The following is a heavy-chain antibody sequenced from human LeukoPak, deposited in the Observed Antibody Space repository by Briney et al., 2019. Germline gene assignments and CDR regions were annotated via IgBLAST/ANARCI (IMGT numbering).Heavy chain of an antibody. CDR1: GGSITSSNYY. V-gene: IGHV4-39*07. D-gene: IGHD2-8*01. J-gene: IGHJ4*02. Sequence: PETLSLTCTVSGGSITSSNYYWGWIRQPPGKGLEWIGSVYYSGATFYNPSLKSRVIISVDTSKNQFSLNLSSVTAADTAVYYCAGLGNGRTFDSWGQGTLVTVSS. CDR3: AGLGNGRTFDS. CDR2: VYYSGAT.